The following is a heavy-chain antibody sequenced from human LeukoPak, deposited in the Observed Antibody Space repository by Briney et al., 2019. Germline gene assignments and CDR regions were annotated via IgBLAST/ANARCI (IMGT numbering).Heavy chain of an antibody. Sequence: KSGGSLRLSCVVSGFTVSSNYMSWIRQPPGKGLEWIGYIYYSGSTNYNPSLKSRVTISVDTSKNQFSLKLSSVTAADTAVYYCAREANSGYCSGGDCYRDYYFGMDVWGQGTTVTVSS. J-gene: IGHJ6*02. CDR3: AREANSGYCSGGDCYRDYYFGMDV. CDR1: GFTVSSNY. D-gene: IGHD2-15*01. CDR2: IYYSGST. V-gene: IGHV4-59*02.